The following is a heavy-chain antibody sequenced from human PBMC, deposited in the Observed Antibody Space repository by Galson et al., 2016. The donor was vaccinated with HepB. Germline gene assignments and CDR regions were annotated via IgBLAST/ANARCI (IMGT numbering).Heavy chain of an antibody. J-gene: IGHJ6*04. D-gene: IGHD5/OR15-5a*01. CDR2: INWNSGYI. Sequence: SLRLSCAGSGFTFDGYAMHWVRQTPGKGLEWVSGINWNSGYIGYADSVKGRFTISRENAKNALFLQVNSLTVDDTALYYCAKGKVSTRWGSSMDVWGKGTTVTVSS. V-gene: IGHV3-9*01. CDR1: GFTFDGYA. CDR3: AKGKVSTRWGSSMDV.